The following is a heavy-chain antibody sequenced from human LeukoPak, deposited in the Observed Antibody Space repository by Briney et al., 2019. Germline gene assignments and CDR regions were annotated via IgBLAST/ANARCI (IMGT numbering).Heavy chain of an antibody. D-gene: IGHD1-26*01. V-gene: IGHV3-30*18. CDR2: ISYGGSNK. CDR1: GFTFSTYG. J-gene: IGHJ3*02. Sequence: PGRSLRLSCVASGFTFSTYGMHWVRQTPGKGLEWVTLISYGGSNKYYADSVKGRFTISRDNSENTLYLQTNSLRAEDTAVYYCAKAGYGSYYAFDIWGQGTMVTVSS. CDR3: AKAGYGSYYAFDI.